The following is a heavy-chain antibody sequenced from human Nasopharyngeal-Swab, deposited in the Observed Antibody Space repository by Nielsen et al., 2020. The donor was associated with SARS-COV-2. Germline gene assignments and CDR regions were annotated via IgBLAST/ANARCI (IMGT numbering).Heavy chain of an antibody. J-gene: IGHJ6*02. CDR2: INPNSGGT. D-gene: IGHD3-22*01. V-gene: IGHV1-2*06. CDR3: ARIALSSGYYLDYYYYGMDV. CDR1: GYTFTGYY. Sequence: ASVKVSCKASGYTFTGYYMHWVRQAPGQGLEWMGRINPNSGGTNYAQKFQGRVTMTRDTSISTAYMELSRLRSEDTAVYYCARIALSSGYYLDYYYYGMDVWGQGTTVTVSS.